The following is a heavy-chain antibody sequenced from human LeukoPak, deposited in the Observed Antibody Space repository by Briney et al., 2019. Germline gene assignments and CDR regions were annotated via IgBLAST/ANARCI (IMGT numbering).Heavy chain of an antibody. CDR2: INAGNGNT. Sequence: ASVKVSCKASGYTFTTYAMHWVRQAPGQRLEWMGWINAGNGNTKYSQKFQARVTITRNTSASTAYMELSSLRSEDTAVYYCARDPIGSRWPYYFDYWGQGTLVTVSS. J-gene: IGHJ4*02. CDR1: GYTFTTYA. V-gene: IGHV1-3*01. CDR3: ARDPIGSRWPYYFDY. D-gene: IGHD6-13*01.